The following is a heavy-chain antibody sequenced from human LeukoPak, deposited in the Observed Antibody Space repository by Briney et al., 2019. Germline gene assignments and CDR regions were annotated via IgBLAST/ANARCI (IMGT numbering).Heavy chain of an antibody. CDR3: ARGPYYGDSSDNWFDP. V-gene: IGHV4-34*01. J-gene: IGHJ5*02. D-gene: IGHD4-17*01. CDR1: GWSFSGYY. Sequence: KPSEPLSLTCAVYGWSFSGYYWSWIRPPPGKGLEWIGEINHSGSTNYNPSLKSRVTISVDTSKNQFSLKLSSVTAADTAVYYCARGPYYGDSSDNWFDPWGQGTLVTVSS. CDR2: INHSGST.